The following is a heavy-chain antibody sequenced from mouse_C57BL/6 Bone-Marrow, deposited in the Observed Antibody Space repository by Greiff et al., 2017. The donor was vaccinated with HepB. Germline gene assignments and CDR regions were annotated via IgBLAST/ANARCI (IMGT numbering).Heavy chain of an antibody. CDR2: ISSGGSYT. Sequence: DVKLVESGGDLVKPGGSLKLSCAASGFTFSSYGMSWVRQTPDKRLEWVATISSGGSYTYYPDSVKGRFTISRDNAKNTLYLQRSSLKSEDTAMYYGARGGGGDYWGQGTTLTVSS. V-gene: IGHV5-6*02. J-gene: IGHJ2*01. CDR1: GFTFSSYG. CDR3: ARGGGGDY.